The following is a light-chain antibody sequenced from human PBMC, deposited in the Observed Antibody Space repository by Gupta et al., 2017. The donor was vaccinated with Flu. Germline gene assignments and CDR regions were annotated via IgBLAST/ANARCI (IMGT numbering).Light chain of an antibody. CDR1: NIRSKS. Sequence: SYALTQSPSVSVAPGQTATITCGGNNIRSKSVHWNQQKPGQAPLLVVYDDVDRASGIPERFSGSNSGNTATLTISRVEAGDEADYYCQVWDIDSDHRHVIFGGGTRLTVL. J-gene: IGLJ2*01. CDR2: DDV. V-gene: IGLV3-21*02. CDR3: QVWDIDSDHRHVI.